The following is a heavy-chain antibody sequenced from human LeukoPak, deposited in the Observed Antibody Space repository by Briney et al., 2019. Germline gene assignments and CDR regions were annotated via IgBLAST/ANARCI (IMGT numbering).Heavy chain of an antibody. CDR1: GGTFSSYA. J-gene: IGHJ6*02. CDR3: ATRGYSSSSRTLHYYYYGMDV. Sequence: VASVKVSCKASGGTFSSYAISWVRQAPGQGLEWMGRIIPILGIANYAQKFQGRVTITADKSTSTAYMELSSLRSEDTAVYYCATRGYSSSSRTLHYYYYGMDVWGQGTTVTVSS. CDR2: IIPILGIA. D-gene: IGHD6-6*01. V-gene: IGHV1-69*04.